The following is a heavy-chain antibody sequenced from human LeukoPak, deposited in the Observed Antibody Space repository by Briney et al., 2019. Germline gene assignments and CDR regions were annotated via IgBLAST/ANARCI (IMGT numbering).Heavy chain of an antibody. D-gene: IGHD6-13*01. CDR2: ICGSGGCT. V-gene: IGHV3-23*01. J-gene: IGHJ4*02. Sequence: QTGGSLRLSCAASGFAFTNYAMSWVRQAPGKGLEWVSAICGSGGCTYYADSVKGRFTISRDNSKNTQYLQVNSLRAEDTAVYYCAKGGPEMGSSWSDYWGQGTLVTVSS. CDR1: GFAFTNYA. CDR3: AKGGPEMGSSWSDY.